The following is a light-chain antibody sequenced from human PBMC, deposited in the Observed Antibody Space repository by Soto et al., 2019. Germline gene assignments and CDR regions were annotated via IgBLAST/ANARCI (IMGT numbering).Light chain of an antibody. CDR3: SSFAGSPVG. CDR2: EVS. J-gene: IGLJ2*01. V-gene: IGLV2-8*01. CDR1: SSDVGEENY. Sequence: QSALTQPPSASGSPGQSVTITCSGTSSDVGEENYVSWYQQHPGKVPKLILYEVSKRPSGVPDRFSGSRSGNTASLTVSGLQAEDESDYYCSSFAGSPVGFGGWTKVTVL.